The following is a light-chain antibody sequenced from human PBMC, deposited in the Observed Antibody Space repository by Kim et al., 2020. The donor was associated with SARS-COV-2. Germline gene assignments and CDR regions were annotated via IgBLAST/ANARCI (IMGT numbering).Light chain of an antibody. Sequence: APGGTGRMTRGGNNLGPKTVHRYQQQPGQAPVLVMYYDSDRPSGVPERFSGSNSGNSATLTISRVEAGDEADYYCQVWDSSREHVVFGGGTKLTVL. CDR2: YDS. CDR1: NLGPKT. CDR3: QVWDSSREHVV. V-gene: IGLV3-21*04. J-gene: IGLJ2*01.